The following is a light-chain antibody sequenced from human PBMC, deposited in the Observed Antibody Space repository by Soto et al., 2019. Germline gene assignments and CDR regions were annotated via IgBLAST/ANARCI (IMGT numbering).Light chain of an antibody. CDR3: QQSYNTPPYT. CDR1: QSISNF. Sequence: DIQMTQSPSSLSASVGDRVTITCRASQSISNFLTWYQQKPGKAPNLLIYGASSLQSVVPSRFSGSGAGTDFTLTITSLQPEDFATYYCQQSYNTPPYTFGQGTRLEIK. CDR2: GAS. J-gene: IGKJ2*01. V-gene: IGKV1-39*01.